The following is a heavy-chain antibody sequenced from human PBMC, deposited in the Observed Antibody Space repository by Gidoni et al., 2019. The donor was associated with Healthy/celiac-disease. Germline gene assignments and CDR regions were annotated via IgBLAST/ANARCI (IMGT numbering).Heavy chain of an antibody. CDR1: GFTFSSYG. D-gene: IGHD2-15*01. CDR2: ISYDGSNK. V-gene: IGHV3-30*18. CDR3: AKELGATATPLYYFDY. Sequence: QVQLVESGGGVVQPGRSLRLSCAASGFTFSSYGMHWVRQAPGKGLEWVAVISYDGSNKYYADSVKGRFTISRDNSKNTLYLQMNSLRAEDTAVYYCAKELGATATPLYYFDYWGQGTLVTVSS. J-gene: IGHJ4*02.